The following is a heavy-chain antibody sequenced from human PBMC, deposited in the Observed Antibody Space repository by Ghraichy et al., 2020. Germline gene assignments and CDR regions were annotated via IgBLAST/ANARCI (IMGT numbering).Heavy chain of an antibody. Sequence: TLSLTCTVSGGSISSYYWSWIRQPPGKGLEWIGYIYYSGSTNYNPSLKSRVTISVDTSKNQFSLKLSSVTAADTAVYYCARLKQLWLPSRWGQGTLVTVSS. J-gene: IGHJ4*02. CDR2: IYYSGST. CDR1: GGSISSYY. D-gene: IGHD5-18*01. CDR3: ARLKQLWLPSR. V-gene: IGHV4-59*08.